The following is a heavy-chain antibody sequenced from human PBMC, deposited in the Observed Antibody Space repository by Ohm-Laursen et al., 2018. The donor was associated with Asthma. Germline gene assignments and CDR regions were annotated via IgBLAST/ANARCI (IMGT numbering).Heavy chain of an antibody. CDR3: ARTFEGSSPSPFDY. J-gene: IGHJ4*02. D-gene: IGHD6-13*01. CDR1: GFTFSSYA. V-gene: IGHV3-30-3*01. Sequence: SLRLSCAASGFTFSSYAMHWVRQAPGKGLEWVAVISYDGSNKYYADSVKGRFTISRDNSKNTLYLQMNSLRAEDTAVYYCARTFEGSSPSPFDYWGQGTLVTVSS. CDR2: ISYDGSNK.